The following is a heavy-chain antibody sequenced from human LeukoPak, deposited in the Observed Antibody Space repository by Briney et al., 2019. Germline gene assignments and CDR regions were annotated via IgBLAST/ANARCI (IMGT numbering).Heavy chain of an antibody. CDR1: GFTFSSYW. Sequence: PGGSLRLSCAASGFTFSSYWMSWVRQAPGKGLEWVANIKKDGSEKYYVDSVKGRFTISRDNAKTSLYLQMNSLIAEDTAVYYCARHLSGVTGYTYGRGIDYWGQGTLVTVSS. J-gene: IGHJ4*02. D-gene: IGHD5-18*01. CDR3: ARHLSGVTGYTYGRGIDY. V-gene: IGHV3-7*01. CDR2: IKKDGSEK.